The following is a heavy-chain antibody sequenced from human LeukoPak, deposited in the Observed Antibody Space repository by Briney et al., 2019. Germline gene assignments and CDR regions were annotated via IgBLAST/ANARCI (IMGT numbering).Heavy chain of an antibody. D-gene: IGHD3-22*01. J-gene: IGHJ4*02. CDR2: FDPEDGET. CDR1: GYTLTELS. V-gene: IGHV1-24*01. CDR3: ATSPGYYYDSSGPFDY. Sequence: ASVKVSCKVSGYTLTELSMHCVRQAPGKGLEWMGGFDPEDGETIYAQKFQGRVTMTEDTSTDTAYMELSSLRSEDTAVYYCATSPGYYYDSSGPFDYWGQGTLVTVSS.